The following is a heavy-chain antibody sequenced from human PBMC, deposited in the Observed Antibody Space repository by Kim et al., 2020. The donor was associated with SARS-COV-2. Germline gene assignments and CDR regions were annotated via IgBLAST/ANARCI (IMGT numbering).Heavy chain of an antibody. CDR1: GYTFTSYA. Sequence: ASVKVSCKASGYTFTSYAMHWVRQAPGQRLEWMGWINAGNGNTKYSQKFQGRVTITRDTSASTAYMELSSLRSEDTAVYYCARVLLMDFDWLLPEYYFDYWGQGTLVTVSS. J-gene: IGHJ4*02. CDR3: ARVLLMDFDWLLPEYYFDY. CDR2: INAGNGNT. D-gene: IGHD3-9*01. V-gene: IGHV1-3*01.